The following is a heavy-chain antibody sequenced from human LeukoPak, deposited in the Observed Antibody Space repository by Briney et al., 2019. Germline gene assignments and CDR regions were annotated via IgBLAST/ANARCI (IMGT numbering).Heavy chain of an antibody. CDR2: IYYSGST. V-gene: IGHV4-30-4*01. Sequence: SWVRQAPGKGLEWIGYIYYSGSTYYNPSLKSRVTISVDTSKNQFSLKLSSVTAADTAVYYCARARYSSGWYGGVRAFDIWGQGTMVTVSS. D-gene: IGHD6-19*01. J-gene: IGHJ3*02. CDR3: ARARYSSGWYGGVRAFDI.